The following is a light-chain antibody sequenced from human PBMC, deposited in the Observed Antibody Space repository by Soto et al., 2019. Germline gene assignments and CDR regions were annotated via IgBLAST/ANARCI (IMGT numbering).Light chain of an antibody. CDR1: SSDVGAYIY. CDR3: ISYSGNHNLG. CDR2: EVN. J-gene: IGLJ2*01. Sequence: QSALTQPPSASGSPGQSVTISCTGNSSDVGAYIYVSWYQQHPGTAPKLIIYEVNKRPSGVPDRVSGSRSGNTASLTVSGLQPEDAADYYCISYSGNHNLGFGGGTKLTVL. V-gene: IGLV2-8*01.